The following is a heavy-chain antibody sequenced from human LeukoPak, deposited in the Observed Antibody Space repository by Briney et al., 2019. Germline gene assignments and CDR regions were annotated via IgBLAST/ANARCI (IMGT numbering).Heavy chain of an antibody. Sequence: GGSLRLSCAASGFTFNTYWMHWGRQAPGKGLVWVSRINPDGSSATYADSVTGRFTISRDNAKNTLYLQMNSLRAEDTAVYFCARKNSGSGFDPWGQRTLVTVSS. V-gene: IGHV3-74*01. CDR3: ARKNSGSGFDP. CDR2: INPDGSSA. D-gene: IGHD1-26*01. CDR1: GFTFNTYW. J-gene: IGHJ5*02.